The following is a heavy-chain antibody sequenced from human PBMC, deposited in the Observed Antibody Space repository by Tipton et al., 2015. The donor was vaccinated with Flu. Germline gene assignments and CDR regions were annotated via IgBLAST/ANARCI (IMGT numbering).Heavy chain of an antibody. J-gene: IGHJ4*02. D-gene: IGHD5-24*01. CDR1: GFTVSSNY. Sequence: SLRLSCAASGFTVSSNYMSWVRQAPGKGLEWVSMISSGRKKQYADSVKGRSTISGDNYKNTVHLQMNSLRAEDTAVYYCAGGKGWLIDYWGRGTLVTFSS. CDR3: AGGKGWLIDY. CDR2: ISSGRKK. V-gene: IGHV3-53*01.